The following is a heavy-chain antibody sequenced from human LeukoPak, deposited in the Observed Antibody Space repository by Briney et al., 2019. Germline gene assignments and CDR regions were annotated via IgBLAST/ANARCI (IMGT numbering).Heavy chain of an antibody. CDR3: ARGVVRGPYYYYYYGMDV. J-gene: IGHJ6*02. CDR2: INHSGST. D-gene: IGHD3-10*01. Sequence: SETLSLTCAVYGGSFSGYYWSWIRQPPGKGLEWIGEINHSGSTNYNPSLKSRVTISVDTSKNQFPLKLSSVTAADTAVYYCARGVVRGPYYYYYYGMDVWGQGTTVTVSS. CDR1: GGSFSGYY. V-gene: IGHV4-34*01.